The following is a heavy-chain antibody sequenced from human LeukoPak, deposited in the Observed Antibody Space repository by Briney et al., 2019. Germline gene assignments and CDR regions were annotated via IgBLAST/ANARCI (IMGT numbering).Heavy chain of an antibody. D-gene: IGHD3-22*01. Sequence: ASVKVSCKASGYTFTSYGVNWVRQAPGQGLEWMGWISDYNGHTNYAQKLQGRVTMTTDTSTSTLYMELRSLRSDDTAVYYCARHRLPRVYYDSSGYYHNGFDIWGQGTMVTVSS. CDR2: ISDYNGHT. V-gene: IGHV1-18*01. CDR3: ARHRLPRVYYDSSGYYHNGFDI. J-gene: IGHJ3*02. CDR1: GYTFTSYG.